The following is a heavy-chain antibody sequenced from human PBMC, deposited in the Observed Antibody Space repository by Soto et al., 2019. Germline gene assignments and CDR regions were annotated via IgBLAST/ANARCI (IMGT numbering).Heavy chain of an antibody. CDR3: AKDWGDYYDSSGYFDY. CDR2: ISYDGSNK. Sequence: GGSLRLSCAASGFTFSSYGMHWVRQAPGKGLEWVAVISYDGSNKYYADSVKGRFTISRDNSKNTLYLQMNSLRAEDTAVYYCAKDWGDYYDSSGYFDYWGQGTLVTVSS. CDR1: GFTFSSYG. D-gene: IGHD3-22*01. V-gene: IGHV3-30*18. J-gene: IGHJ4*02.